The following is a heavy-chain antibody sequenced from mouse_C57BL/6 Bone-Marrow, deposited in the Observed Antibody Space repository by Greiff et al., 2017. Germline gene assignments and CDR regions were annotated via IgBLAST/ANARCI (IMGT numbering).Heavy chain of an antibody. CDR2: ISSGGDYI. CDR3: TRDRVRYDYGAWFAY. D-gene: IGHD2-4*01. CDR1: GFTFSSYA. V-gene: IGHV5-9-1*02. Sequence: DVKLVESGEGLVKPGGSLKLSCAASGFTFSSYAMSWVRQTPEKRPEWVAYISSGGDYIYYADTVKGRFTISRDNARNTLYLQMSSLKSEDTAMYYCTRDRVRYDYGAWFAYWGQGTLVTVSA. J-gene: IGHJ3*01.